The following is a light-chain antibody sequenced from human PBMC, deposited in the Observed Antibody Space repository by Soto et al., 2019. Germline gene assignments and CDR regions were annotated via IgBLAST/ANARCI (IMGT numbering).Light chain of an antibody. CDR1: QSFNSTY. V-gene: IGKV3-20*01. J-gene: IGKJ1*01. Sequence: EIVLAHSPATLSLSPGERATLSCSSSQSFNSTYLAWYQQKPGQAPRLLIYGASSRATGIPDRFSGSGSGTDFTLTISRLDPEDFAVYYCQQYGSSPLTFGQGTKVDI. CDR2: GAS. CDR3: QQYGSSPLT.